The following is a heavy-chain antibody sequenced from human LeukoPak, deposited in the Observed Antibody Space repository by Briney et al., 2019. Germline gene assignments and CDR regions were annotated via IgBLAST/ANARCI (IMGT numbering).Heavy chain of an antibody. V-gene: IGHV3-23*01. Sequence: GGSLRLSCAASGFTFSSYAMSWVRQAPGKGLEWVSAISGSGGSTYCADSVKGRFTISRDNSKNTLYLQMNSLRAEDTAVYYCAKTRYYDFWSGYSNWFDPWGQGTLVTVSS. CDR2: ISGSGGST. D-gene: IGHD3-3*01. CDR3: AKTRYYDFWSGYSNWFDP. J-gene: IGHJ5*02. CDR1: GFTFSSYA.